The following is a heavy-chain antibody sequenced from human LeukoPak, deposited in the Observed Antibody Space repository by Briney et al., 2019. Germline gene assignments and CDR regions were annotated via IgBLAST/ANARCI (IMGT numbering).Heavy chain of an antibody. J-gene: IGHJ5*02. CDR3: ARAPLRYGNSGFDP. CDR2: INHSGST. Sequence: SETLSLTCTVSGGSISSYYWSWIRQPPGKGLEWIGEINHSGSTNYNPSLESRVTISVDTSKNQFSLKLSSVTAADTAVYYCARAPLRYGNSGFDPWGQGTLVTVSS. D-gene: IGHD4-23*01. CDR1: GGSISSYY. V-gene: IGHV4-34*01.